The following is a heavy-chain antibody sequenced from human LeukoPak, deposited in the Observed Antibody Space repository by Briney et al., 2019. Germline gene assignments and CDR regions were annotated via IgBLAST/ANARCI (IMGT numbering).Heavy chain of an antibody. CDR3: ARVSFTRYSYGSDY. CDR1: GFTFSSYG. Sequence: GGSLRLSCAASGFTFSSYGMHWVRQAPGKGLEWVAVIWYDGSNKYYADSVKGRFTISRDNSKNTLYLQMNSLRAEDTAVYYCARVSFTRYSYGSDYWGQGTLVTVSS. V-gene: IGHV3-33*08. J-gene: IGHJ4*02. D-gene: IGHD5-18*01. CDR2: IWYDGSNK.